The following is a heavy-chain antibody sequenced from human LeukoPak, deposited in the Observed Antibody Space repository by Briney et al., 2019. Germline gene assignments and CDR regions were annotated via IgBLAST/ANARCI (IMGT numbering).Heavy chain of an antibody. V-gene: IGHV4-38-2*02. CDR3: AREDGSGSFDY. Sequence: PSETLSLTCAVSGYSISSGYYWGWIRQPPGKGLEWIGSIYHSGSTYYNPSLKSRVTISVDTSKNQFSLKLSSVTAADTAVYYWAREDGSGSFDYWGQGTLVTVSS. D-gene: IGHD3-10*01. J-gene: IGHJ4*02. CDR1: GYSISSGYY. CDR2: IYHSGST.